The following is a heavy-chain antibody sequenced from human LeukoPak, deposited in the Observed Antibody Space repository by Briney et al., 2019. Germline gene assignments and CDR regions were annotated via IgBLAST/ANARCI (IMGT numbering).Heavy chain of an antibody. J-gene: IGHJ4*02. V-gene: IGHV4-38-2*02. Sequence: SETLSLTCTVSGYSISSGYYWGWIRQPPGKGLEWIGSIYYSGSTHYNPSLKSRVTISVDTSKNQFSLKLSSVTAADTAVYYCASPGASGYWGQGTLVTVSS. CDR3: ASPGASGY. CDR2: IYYSGST. D-gene: IGHD1-26*01. CDR1: GYSISSGYY.